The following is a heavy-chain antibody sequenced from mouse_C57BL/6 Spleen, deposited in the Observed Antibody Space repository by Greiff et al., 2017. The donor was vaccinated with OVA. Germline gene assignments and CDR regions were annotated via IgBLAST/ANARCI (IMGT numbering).Heavy chain of an antibody. J-gene: IGHJ1*03. CDR1: GFTFSSYA. CDR2: ISDGGSYT. Sequence: EVKLMESGGGLVKPGGSLKLSCAASGFTFSSYAMSWVRQTPEKRLEWVATISDGGSYTYYPDIVKGRFTISRDNAKNNLYLQMSHLKSEDTAMYYCAKGYFDVWGTGTTVTVSS. V-gene: IGHV5-4*03. CDR3: AKGYFDV.